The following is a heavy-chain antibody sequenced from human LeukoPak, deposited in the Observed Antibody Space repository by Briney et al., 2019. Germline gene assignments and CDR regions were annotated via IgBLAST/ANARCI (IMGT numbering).Heavy chain of an antibody. Sequence: PSETLSLTCTVSGGSISSYYWSWIRQPAGKGLEWIGRIYTSGSTNYNPSLKSRVTVSVDTSKNQFSLKLSSVTAADTAVYYCARESTALSGYYYYYYMDVWGKGTTVTVSS. CDR1: GGSISSYY. CDR2: IYTSGST. V-gene: IGHV4-4*07. CDR3: ARESTALSGYYYYYYMDV. D-gene: IGHD1-26*01. J-gene: IGHJ6*03.